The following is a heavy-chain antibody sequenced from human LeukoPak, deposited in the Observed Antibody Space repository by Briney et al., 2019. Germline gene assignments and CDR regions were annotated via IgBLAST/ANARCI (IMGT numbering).Heavy chain of an antibody. Sequence: GGSLRLSCAASGFTFSSYAMSWVRQAPGKGLEWVSAISGSGGSTYYADSVKGRFTISRDNSKNTLYLQMNSLRAEDTAVYYCAKPEYASRDIVVVVAAHHAFDIWGQGTMVTVSS. CDR2: ISGSGGST. D-gene: IGHD2-15*01. CDR1: GFTFSSYA. V-gene: IGHV3-23*01. CDR3: AKPEYASRDIVVVVAAHHAFDI. J-gene: IGHJ3*02.